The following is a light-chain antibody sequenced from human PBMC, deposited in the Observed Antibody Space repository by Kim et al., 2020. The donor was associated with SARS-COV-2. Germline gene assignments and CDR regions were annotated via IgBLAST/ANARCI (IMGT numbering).Light chain of an antibody. CDR3: QQYNSWPLT. Sequence: EIVMTQSPATLSVSPGERVTLSCRASQSISSNLAWYQQKSGQAPRLLIYGASTRSTDIPARFSGSGSGTEFTLTISSLQSEDFAVYYCQQYNSWPLTFGGGTKVDIK. J-gene: IGKJ4*01. CDR2: GAS. V-gene: IGKV3-15*01. CDR1: QSISSN.